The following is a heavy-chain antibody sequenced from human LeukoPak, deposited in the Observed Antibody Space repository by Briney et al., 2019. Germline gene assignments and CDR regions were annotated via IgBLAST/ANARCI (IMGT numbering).Heavy chain of an antibody. J-gene: IGHJ3*02. D-gene: IGHD3-22*01. Sequence: SETLSLTCDVSRASISSYYWHWFQQPPGKGLELIGYIYHTGSTKYNSSLKSRVTISVDTSRNQFSLKLTSVTAADTAVYYCASLADWYYYDSSDYALGAFDIWGHGTMVTVSS. CDR3: ASLADWYYYDSSDYALGAFDI. CDR1: RASISSYY. V-gene: IGHV4-59*01. CDR2: IYHTGST.